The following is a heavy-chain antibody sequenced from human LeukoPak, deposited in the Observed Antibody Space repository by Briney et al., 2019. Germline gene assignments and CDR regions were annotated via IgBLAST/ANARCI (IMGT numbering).Heavy chain of an antibody. CDR3: ARDYDIVESPEGHDVFDI. V-gene: IGHV3-7*01. CDR2: IKQDGSEK. CDR1: GFTFSSYW. J-gene: IGHJ3*02. D-gene: IGHD2-21*01. Sequence: GGSLRLSCAASGFTFSSYWMSWVRQAPGKGLEWVANIKQDGSEKYYVDSVKGRFTISRDNAKNSLYLQMNSLRAEDTAVYYCARDYDIVESPEGHDVFDIWGQGTLVTVSS.